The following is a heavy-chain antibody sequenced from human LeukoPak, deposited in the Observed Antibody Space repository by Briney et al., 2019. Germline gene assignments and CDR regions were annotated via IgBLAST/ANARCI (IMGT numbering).Heavy chain of an antibody. CDR2: IKDDGSEK. D-gene: IGHD5-24*01. CDR3: AISEGYK. V-gene: IGHV3-7*01. J-gene: IGHJ4*02. Sequence: GGSLRLSCAASGFTFTTYWMDWVRQAPGKGLEWVANIKDDGSEKYYVDSVKGRFTISRDNAKNSLYLQMNSLRVEDTAMYYCAISEGYKWGQGTLVTVSS. CDR1: GFTFTTYW.